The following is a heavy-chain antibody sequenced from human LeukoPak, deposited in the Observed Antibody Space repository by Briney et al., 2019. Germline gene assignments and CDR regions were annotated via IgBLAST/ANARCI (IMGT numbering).Heavy chain of an antibody. Sequence: GGSLRLSCAASGFTFSSYSINWVRQAPGKGLEWVSSISSSSSYIYYDDSAKGRFTISRDNAKNSLYLQMNSLRAEDTAVYYCARNKKGDRYTYGHDYWGQGTLVTVSS. CDR3: ARNKKGDRYTYGHDY. CDR2: ISSSSSYI. CDR1: GFTFSSYS. V-gene: IGHV3-21*01. D-gene: IGHD5-18*01. J-gene: IGHJ4*02.